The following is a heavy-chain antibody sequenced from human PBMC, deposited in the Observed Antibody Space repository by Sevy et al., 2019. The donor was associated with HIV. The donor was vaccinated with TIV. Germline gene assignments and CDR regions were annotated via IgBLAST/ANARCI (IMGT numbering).Heavy chain of an antibody. CDR2: VSASGIST. V-gene: IGHV3-23*01. J-gene: IGHJ4*02. D-gene: IGHD6-19*01. CDR1: GFTFSSYA. CDR3: AKGHSSGWYDFFDF. Sequence: GGSLRLSCAAPGFTFSSYAVSWVRQAPGKGPEWVSAVSASGISTYYADSVKGRVTISRDNSKNTVYLQMNSLRAEDTAVYYCAKGHSSGWYDFFDFWGQGTLVTVSS.